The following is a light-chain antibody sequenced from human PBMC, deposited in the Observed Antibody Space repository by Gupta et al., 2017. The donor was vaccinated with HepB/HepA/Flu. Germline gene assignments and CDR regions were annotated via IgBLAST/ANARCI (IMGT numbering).Light chain of an antibody. Sequence: SVLPQPPSVSGAPGERVTISCTGSSSNIGAGYDVHWYQHLPGTDPKPLSYWNSNRPSGAPDRFSASKSGTSASPEIPGLQAEDEADYYGQAYASTLSGSEEGFGTGTKLTVL. CDR3: QAYASTLSGSEEG. CDR1: SSNIGAGYD. V-gene: IGLV1-40*01. J-gene: IGLJ1*01. CDR2: WNS.